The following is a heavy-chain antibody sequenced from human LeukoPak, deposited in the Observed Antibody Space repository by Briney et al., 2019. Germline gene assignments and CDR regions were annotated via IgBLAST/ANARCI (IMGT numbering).Heavy chain of an antibody. CDR1: GYTFTSYG. D-gene: IGHD1-26*01. V-gene: IGHV1-18*01. CDR3: ARANVVVVGAKMGYYYYGMDV. CDR2: ISAYNGNT. Sequence: ASVKVSCKASGYTFTSYGISWVRQAPGQGLEWMGWISAYNGNTNYAQKLQGRVTMTTDTSTSTAYMELRSLRSEDTAVYYCARANVVVVGAKMGYYYYGMDVWGQGTTVTVSS. J-gene: IGHJ6*02.